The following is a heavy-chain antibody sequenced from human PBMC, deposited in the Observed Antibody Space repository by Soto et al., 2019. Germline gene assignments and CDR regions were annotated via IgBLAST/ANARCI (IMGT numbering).Heavy chain of an antibody. D-gene: IGHD5-12*01. CDR2: ISSSSSYI. CDR3: ARGVRGWRFGRGGYGY. V-gene: IGHV3-21*01. Sequence: PGGSLRLSCAASGFTFSSYSMNWVRQAPGKGLEWVSSISSSSSYIYYADSVKGRFTISRDNAKNSLYLQMNSLRAADTAVYYCARGVRGWRFGRGGYGYWGQGTLVTVSS. J-gene: IGHJ4*02. CDR1: GFTFSSYS.